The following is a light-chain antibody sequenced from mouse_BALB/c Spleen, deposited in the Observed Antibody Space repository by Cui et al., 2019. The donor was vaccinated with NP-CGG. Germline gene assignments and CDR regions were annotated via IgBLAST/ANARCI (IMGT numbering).Light chain of an antibody. CDR3: ALWYSNHWV. CDR2: GTN. CDR1: TGAVTTSNY. V-gene: IGLV1*01. J-gene: IGLJ1*01. Sequence: QAVVTQESALTTSPGETVTLTFRSSTGAVTTSNYANWVQEKPDHFFTGLIGGTNNRAPGVPARFSGSLIGDKAALTITGAQTEDEAIYFCALWYSNHWVFGGGTKLTVL.